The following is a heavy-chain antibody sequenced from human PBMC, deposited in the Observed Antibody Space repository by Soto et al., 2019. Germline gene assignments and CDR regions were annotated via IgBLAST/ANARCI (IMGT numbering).Heavy chain of an antibody. CDR1: GYTFTGYY. CDR2: INPNSGGT. V-gene: IGHV1-2*02. CDR3: ASYVEMATIGDFDY. Sequence: WASVKVSCKASGYTFTGYYMHWVRQAPGQGLEWMGWINPNSGGTNYAQKFQGRVTMTRDTSISTAYMELSRLRSDDTAVYYCASYVEMATIGDFDYWGQGTLVTVSS. D-gene: IGHD5-12*01. J-gene: IGHJ4*02.